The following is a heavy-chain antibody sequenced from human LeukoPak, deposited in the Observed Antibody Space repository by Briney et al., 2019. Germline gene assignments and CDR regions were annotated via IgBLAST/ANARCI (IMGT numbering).Heavy chain of an antibody. J-gene: IGHJ4*02. Sequence: PGGSLRLSCVASGFTLSNYVMSWVRQAPGKGLEWVSGVSGGGFDTYYTDSVKGRFTISRDNSKNMVYLQMNSLRAEDTAVYYCTRRAGGNLYDLDNWGQGTLVIVSS. D-gene: IGHD2-8*02. V-gene: IGHV3-23*01. CDR2: VSGGGFDT. CDR1: GFTLSNYV. CDR3: TRRAGGNLYDLDN.